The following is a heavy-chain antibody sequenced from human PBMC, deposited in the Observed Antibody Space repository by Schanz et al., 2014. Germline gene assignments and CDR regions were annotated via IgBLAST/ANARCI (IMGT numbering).Heavy chain of an antibody. D-gene: IGHD3-3*01. J-gene: IGHJ4*02. V-gene: IGHV4-31*03. Sequence: QVQLQESGPGLVKPSQTLSLTCSVSGGSISSGGYFWTWIRQHPGKGLEWIGEISHVGSTNYNSSPRGGLPLRVPSSRPRFPLRWRFVTAAETAVYYCARLSAIFGVVTTYYFDYWGQGTLVTVSS. CDR2: ISHVGST. CDR1: GGSISSGGYF. CDR3: ARLSAIFGVVTTYYFDY.